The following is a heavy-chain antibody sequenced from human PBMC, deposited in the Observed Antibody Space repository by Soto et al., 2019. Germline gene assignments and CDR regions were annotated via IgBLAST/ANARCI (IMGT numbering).Heavy chain of an antibody. D-gene: IGHD6-13*01. CDR1: GYTLTELS. Sequence: ASVKVSCKVSGYTLTELSMHWVRQAPGKGLEWMGGFDPEDGETIYAQKFQGRVTMTEDTSTDTAYMELSSLRSEDTAVYYCATALAAAGTKVYYYYYGMVVWGQGTTVTVSS. V-gene: IGHV1-24*01. J-gene: IGHJ6*02. CDR2: FDPEDGET. CDR3: ATALAAAGTKVYYYYYGMVV.